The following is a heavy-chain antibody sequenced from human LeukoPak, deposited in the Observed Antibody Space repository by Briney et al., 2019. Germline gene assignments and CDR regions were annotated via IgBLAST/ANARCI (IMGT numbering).Heavy chain of an antibody. J-gene: IGHJ4*02. CDR3: ARYYIEGRCFDY. Sequence: GASVTVSCKASGYTFTVYYIHWVRQAPGQGLEWMGWINPNSGGTNYAQKFQGRVTMTRDTSIRTAYMELSRLRSDDTAMYYCARYYIEGRCFDYWGQGTLVTVSS. CDR1: GYTFTVYY. D-gene: IGHD3-10*01. V-gene: IGHV1-2*02. CDR2: INPNSGGT.